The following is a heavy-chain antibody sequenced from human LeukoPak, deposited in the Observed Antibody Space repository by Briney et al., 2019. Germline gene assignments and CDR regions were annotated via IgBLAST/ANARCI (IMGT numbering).Heavy chain of an antibody. V-gene: IGHV3-30*18. Sequence: GRSLRLSCAASGFTFSSYGMHWVRQAPGKGLEWVAVISYDGSNKYYADSVKGRFTISRDNSKNTLYLQMNSLRAEDTAVYYCAKTYPRFVALGRLYWGQGTLVTVSS. CDR1: GFTFSSYG. J-gene: IGHJ4*02. CDR3: AKTYPRFVALGRLY. CDR2: ISYDGSNK. D-gene: IGHD3-10*01.